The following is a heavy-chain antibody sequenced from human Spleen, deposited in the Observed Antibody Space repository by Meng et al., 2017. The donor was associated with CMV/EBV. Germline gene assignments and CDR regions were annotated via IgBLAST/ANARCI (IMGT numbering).Heavy chain of an antibody. V-gene: IGHV4-30-2*01. J-gene: IGHJ4*02. D-gene: IGHD5-24*01. Sequence: SGGSSSSSAYSWSWIRQPPGKGLEWIGYIYHSGSTDYNPSLKSRVTISVDRSKNQLSLKLSSVTAADTAVYFCARALAGDGYNLDYWGQGTLVTVSS. CDR2: IYHSGST. CDR1: GGSSSSSAYS. CDR3: ARALAGDGYNLDY.